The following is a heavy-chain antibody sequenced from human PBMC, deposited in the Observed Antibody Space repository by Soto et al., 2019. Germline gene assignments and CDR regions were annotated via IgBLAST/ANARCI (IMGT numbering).Heavy chain of an antibody. CDR3: ARERDSSGYRPYYYYGMDV. Sequence: ASVQVSCKASGYTFTSYDINWVRQATGQGLEWMGWMNPKSGNTGYAQKFQGRVTMTRNTSISTAYMELSSLRSEDTAVYYCARERDSSGYRPYYYYGMDVWGQGTTVTVSS. J-gene: IGHJ6*02. CDR1: GYTFTSYD. V-gene: IGHV1-8*01. D-gene: IGHD3-22*01. CDR2: MNPKSGNT.